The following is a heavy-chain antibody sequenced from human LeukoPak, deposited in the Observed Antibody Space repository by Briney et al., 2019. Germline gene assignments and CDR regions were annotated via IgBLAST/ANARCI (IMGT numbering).Heavy chain of an antibody. CDR2: ISGSGGST. CDR1: GFTFSSYA. V-gene: IGHV3-23*01. D-gene: IGHD3-9*01. Sequence: GGSLRLSCAASGFTFSSYAMSWVRQAPGKGLGWVSAISGSGGSTYYADSVKGRFTISRDNSKNTLYLQMNSLRAEDTAVYYCAKERYDILTGYYDYWGQGTLVTVSS. J-gene: IGHJ4*02. CDR3: AKERYDILTGYYDY.